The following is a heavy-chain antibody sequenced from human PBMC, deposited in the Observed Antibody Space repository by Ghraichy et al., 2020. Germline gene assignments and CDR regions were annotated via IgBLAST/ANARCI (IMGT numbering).Heavy chain of an antibody. J-gene: IGHJ6*02. D-gene: IGHD3-10*01. V-gene: IGHV5-51*01. CDR3: ARRLHALEYYYGSGSYSGYYYYGMDV. Sequence: GESLNISCKGSGYSFTSYWIGWVRQMPGKGLEWMGIIYPGDSDTRYSPSFQGQVTISADKSISTAYLQWSSLKASDTAMYYCARRLHALEYYYGSGSYSGYYYYGMDVWGQGTTVTVSS. CDR1: GYSFTSYW. CDR2: IYPGDSDT.